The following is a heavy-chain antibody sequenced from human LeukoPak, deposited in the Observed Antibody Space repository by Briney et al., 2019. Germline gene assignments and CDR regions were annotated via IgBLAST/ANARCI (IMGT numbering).Heavy chain of an antibody. Sequence: PGGSLRLSCAVSGVTVSSSYMSWVRQAPGKGLEWVSVIYSGGSTYYADSVKGRFTIARDNPKNTLYLQMNSLRAEDTAVYYCARESNYDYWGQGTLVTVSS. J-gene: IGHJ4*02. CDR3: ARESNYDY. CDR1: GVTVSSSY. CDR2: IYSGGST. V-gene: IGHV3-66*02.